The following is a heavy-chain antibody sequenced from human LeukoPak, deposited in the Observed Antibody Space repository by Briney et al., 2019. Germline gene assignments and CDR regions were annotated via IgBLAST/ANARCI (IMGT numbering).Heavy chain of an antibody. CDR3: ARDERIVFDAFDI. V-gene: IGHV4-31*03. CDR1: GGSISSGGYY. CDR2: IYYSGST. J-gene: IGHJ3*02. D-gene: IGHD2/OR15-2a*01. Sequence: PSETLSLTCTVSGGSISSGGYYWSWIRQHPGKGLEWIGYIYYSGSTYYNPSLKSRVIISVDTSKNQFSLKLSSVTAADTVVYYCARDERIVFDAFDIWGQGTMVTVSS.